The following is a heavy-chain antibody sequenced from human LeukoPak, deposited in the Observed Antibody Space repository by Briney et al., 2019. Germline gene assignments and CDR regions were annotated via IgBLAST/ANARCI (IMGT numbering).Heavy chain of an antibody. CDR1: GFTFSSYA. CDR3: AKDPYYYDSSGYYEVFDY. V-gene: IGHV3-23*01. CDR2: ISGSGGST. Sequence: GGSLRLSCAASGFTFSSYAMSWVRQAPRKGLEWVSAISGSGGSTYYADSVKGRFTISRDNSKNTLYLQMNSLRAEDTAVYYCAKDPYYYDSSGYYEVFDYWGQGTLVTVSS. J-gene: IGHJ4*02. D-gene: IGHD3-22*01.